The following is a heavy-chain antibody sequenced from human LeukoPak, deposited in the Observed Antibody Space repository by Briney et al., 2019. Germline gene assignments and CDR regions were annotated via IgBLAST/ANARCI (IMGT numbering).Heavy chain of an antibody. CDR2: TSYDGSDK. CDR1: GFTFSSFG. V-gene: IGHV3-30*18. D-gene: IGHD2-2*01. CDR3: AKSKEGRYCSSSSCHEFDY. J-gene: IGHJ4*02. Sequence: GRSQRLSCAASGFTFSSFGMHWVRQAPGKGLEWVAFTSYDGSDKYNGDSVKGRFTISRDNSKNTLYLQMNSLRAEDTAVYYCAKSKEGRYCSSSSCHEFDYWGQGTVVTVSS.